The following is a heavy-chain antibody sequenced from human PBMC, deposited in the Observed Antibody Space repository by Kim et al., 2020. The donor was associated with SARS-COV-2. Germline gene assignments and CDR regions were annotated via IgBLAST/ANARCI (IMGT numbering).Heavy chain of an antibody. CDR2: ISYDGSNK. Sequence: GGSLRLSCAASGFTFSSYAMHWVRQAPGKGLEWVAVISYDGSNKYYADSVKGRFTISRDNSKNTLYLQMNSLRAEDTAVYYCARGDRSYGSGSYLSYWGQGTLVTVSS. D-gene: IGHD3-10*01. J-gene: IGHJ4*02. CDR1: GFTFSSYA. CDR3: ARGDRSYGSGSYLSY. V-gene: IGHV3-30*04.